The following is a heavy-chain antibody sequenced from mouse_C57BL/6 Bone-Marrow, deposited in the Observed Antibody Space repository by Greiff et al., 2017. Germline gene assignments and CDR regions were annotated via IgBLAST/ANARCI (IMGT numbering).Heavy chain of an antibody. CDR2: IDPEDGET. CDR3: ARRGAY. J-gene: IGHJ3*01. Sequence: EVQGVESGAELVKPGASVKLSCTASGFNIKDYYMHWVKQRTEQGLAWIGRIDPEDGETKYAPKFQGKATITADTSSNTAYLQLSSLTSEDTAVYYCARRGAYWGQGTLVTVSA. CDR1: GFNIKDYY. V-gene: IGHV14-2*01.